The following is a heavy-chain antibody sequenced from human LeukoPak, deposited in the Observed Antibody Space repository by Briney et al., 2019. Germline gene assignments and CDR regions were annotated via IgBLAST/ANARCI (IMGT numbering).Heavy chain of an antibody. J-gene: IGHJ4*02. CDR2: ISSSSSTI. Sequence: GRSLRLSCAASGFTFSSYGMHWVRQAPGKGLEWVSYISSSSSTIYYADSVKGRFTISRDNAKNSLYLQMNSLRAEDTAVYYCARGVTMVRGVFYDYWGQGTLVTVSS. CDR1: GFTFSSYG. CDR3: ARGVTMVRGVFYDY. D-gene: IGHD3-10*01. V-gene: IGHV3-48*04.